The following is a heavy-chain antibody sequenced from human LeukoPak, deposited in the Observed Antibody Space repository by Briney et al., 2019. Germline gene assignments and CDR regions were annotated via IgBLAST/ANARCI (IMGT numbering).Heavy chain of an antibody. J-gene: IGHJ4*02. CDR3: ARTRWLQSLFDY. CDR2: INHSGST. V-gene: IGHV4-34*01. CDR1: GVSCSGYY. Sequence: SETLSLNFVVYGVSCSGYYWSWIRQPPRTGLYWIGEINHSGSTNYNPSLKSRVTISVDTSKNQFSLKLRSVTAADTAVYYCARTRWLQSLFDYWGQGTLVTVSS. D-gene: IGHD5-24*01.